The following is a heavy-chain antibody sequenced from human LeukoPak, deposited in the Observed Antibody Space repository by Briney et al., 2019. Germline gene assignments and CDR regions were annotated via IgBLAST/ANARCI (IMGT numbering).Heavy chain of an antibody. CDR3: AREERYCTNGVCPGAFDY. J-gene: IGHJ4*02. CDR1: GFTFSSYE. Sequence: GGSLRLSCAASGFTFSSYEMHWVRQAPWKGLEWVSYISKSGRTIYYADSVKGRFTISRDNAKNSLYLQMNSLRAEDTAVYYCAREERYCTNGVCPGAFDYWGQGTLVTVSS. D-gene: IGHD2-8*01. V-gene: IGHV3-48*03. CDR2: ISKSGRTI.